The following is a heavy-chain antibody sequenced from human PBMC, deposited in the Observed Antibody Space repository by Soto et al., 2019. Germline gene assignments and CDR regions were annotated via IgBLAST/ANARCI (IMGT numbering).Heavy chain of an antibody. CDR2: IIPVVGTA. CDR1: GGAFSSYG. D-gene: IGHD3-10*01. CDR3: ARRFGSFYGMDV. J-gene: IGHJ6*01. V-gene: IGHV1-69*01. Sequence: QLQLVQSGAEVKKPGSSVKVSCKASGGAFSSYGVNWVRQAPGEGLEWMGGIIPVVGTANYAQKFQGRVTITADESTGTAYMELSSLRSEDTAVYDCARRFGSFYGMDVWGQGSTVTVSS.